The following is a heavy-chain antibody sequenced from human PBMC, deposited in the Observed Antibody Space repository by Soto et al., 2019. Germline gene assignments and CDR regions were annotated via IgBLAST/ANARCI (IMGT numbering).Heavy chain of an antibody. CDR2: ISYDGSNK. V-gene: IGHV3-30*03. CDR3: AGGGTVLDAFDI. J-gene: IGHJ3*02. CDR1: GFTFSSYG. D-gene: IGHD2-15*01. Sequence: PGGSLRLSCAASGFTFSSYGMHWVRQAPGKGLEWVAVISYDGSNKYYADSVKGRFTISRDNSKNTLYLQMNSLRAEDTAVYYCAGGGTVLDAFDIWGQGTMVTVSS.